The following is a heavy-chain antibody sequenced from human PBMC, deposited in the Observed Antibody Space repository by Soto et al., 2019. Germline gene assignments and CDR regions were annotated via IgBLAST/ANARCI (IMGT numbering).Heavy chain of an antibody. Sequence: EMQMLDSGGGLVQPGGSLRLSCAASGFTFNTYALSWVRQAPGKGLEWVSGISASGGSTYYADSVKGRFTISRDNSKNTLYLQINSLRAEDTAVYYCAKLDAFDVWGQGTMVTVSS. V-gene: IGHV3-23*01. CDR1: GFTFNTYA. CDR3: AKLDAFDV. J-gene: IGHJ3*01. CDR2: ISASGGST.